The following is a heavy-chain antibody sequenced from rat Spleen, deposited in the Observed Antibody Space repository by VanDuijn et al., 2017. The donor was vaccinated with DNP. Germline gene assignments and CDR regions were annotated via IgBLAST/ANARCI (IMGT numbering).Heavy chain of an antibody. J-gene: IGHJ2*01. CDR2: ISHDGIIT. Sequence: EVQLVESDGGLVQPGRSLKLSCAASGFTFSDYYMAWVRQAPTKGLEWVATISHDGIITYYRDSVKGRFTISRANAKSTLYLQMDSLRSEDTATYYCASADYWGQGVVVTVSS. CDR1: GFTFSDYY. V-gene: IGHV5-29*01. CDR3: ASADY.